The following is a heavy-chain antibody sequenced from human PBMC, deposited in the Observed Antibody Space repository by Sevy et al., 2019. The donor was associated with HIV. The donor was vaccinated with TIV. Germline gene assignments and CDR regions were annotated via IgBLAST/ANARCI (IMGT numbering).Heavy chain of an antibody. CDR2: ITFSSNYI. V-gene: IGHV3-21*01. D-gene: IGHD3-10*01. Sequence: RGCLRLSCAASGFTFSTYTMNWVRQAPGKGLEWLSSITFSSNYIYYADSVKGRFTISRYNAKKSLFLQMNSLRAEDTAVYYCARPYGSGSWEAFDIWGQGTMVTVSS. J-gene: IGHJ3*02. CDR3: ARPYGSGSWEAFDI. CDR1: GFTFSTYT.